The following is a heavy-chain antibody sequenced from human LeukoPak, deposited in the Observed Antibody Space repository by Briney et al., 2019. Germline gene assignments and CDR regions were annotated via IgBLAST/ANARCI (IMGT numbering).Heavy chain of an antibody. D-gene: IGHD6-19*01. V-gene: IGHV4-59*08. CDR1: GGSISSYY. J-gene: IGHJ4*02. CDR3: ARSGTGYSSGSFDY. CDR2: IYYSGST. Sequence: SETLSLTCTVSGGSISSYYWSWIRQPPGKGLEWIGYIYYSGSTNYNPSLKSRVTISVDTSKNQFSLKLSSVTAADTAVYYCARSGTGYSSGSFDYWGQGTLVTVSS.